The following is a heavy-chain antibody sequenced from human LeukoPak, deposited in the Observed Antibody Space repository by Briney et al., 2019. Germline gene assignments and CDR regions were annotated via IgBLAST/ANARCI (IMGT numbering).Heavy chain of an antibody. CDR1: GFTFSNYW. J-gene: IGHJ4*02. V-gene: IGHV3-7*01. D-gene: IGHD2-15*01. Sequence: GGSLRLSCAASGFTFSNYWMSWVRQAPGKGLEWVANIKQDGSEKYNVDSVKGRFTISRDNANNSLFLQMNSLRAEDTAVYYCGKDSVSTVVAPVATSWGQGTLVTVSS. CDR3: GKDSVSTVVAPVATS. CDR2: IKQDGSEK.